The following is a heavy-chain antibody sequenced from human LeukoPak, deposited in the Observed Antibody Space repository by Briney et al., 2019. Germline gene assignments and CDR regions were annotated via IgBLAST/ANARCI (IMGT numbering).Heavy chain of an antibody. Sequence: ASVKVSCKVSGYTLTELSMHWVRQAPGKGLEWMGGFDPEDGETIYAQKFQGRVTMTEDTSTDTAYMELSSLRSEDTAVYYCATDTWGSGSYPYYYGMDVWGQGTTVTVSS. CDR3: ATDTWGSGSYPYYYGMDV. V-gene: IGHV1-24*01. J-gene: IGHJ6*02. CDR2: FDPEDGET. CDR1: GYTLTELS. D-gene: IGHD3-10*01.